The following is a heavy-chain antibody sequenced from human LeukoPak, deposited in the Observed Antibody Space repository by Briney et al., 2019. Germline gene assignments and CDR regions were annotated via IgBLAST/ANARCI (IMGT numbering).Heavy chain of an antibody. D-gene: IGHD3-22*01. CDR2: ISGSGGST. CDR1: GFTFSSYA. CDR3: AKDEGVSYDSRGPNAFDI. J-gene: IGHJ3*02. Sequence: PGGSLRLSCAASGFTFSSYAMSWVRQVPGKGLEWVSAISGSGGSTYYADSVKGRFPISRDNSKNTLYLQMNSLRAEDTAVYYCAKDEGVSYDSRGPNAFDIWGQGTMVAVSS. V-gene: IGHV3-23*01.